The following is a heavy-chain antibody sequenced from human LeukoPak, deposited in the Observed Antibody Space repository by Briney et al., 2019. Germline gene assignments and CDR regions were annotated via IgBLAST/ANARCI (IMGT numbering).Heavy chain of an antibody. J-gene: IGHJ4*02. CDR2: ISRGSHTI. Sequence: GGSLRLSCAASGFPFSGYSMNWVRQPPGQGLEWISYISRGSHTIYYADSVRGRFTISRDDAKNSLYLQMNSLRAEDTGTYYCSRETTSGYWGQGTLVTVSS. V-gene: IGHV3-48*04. CDR1: GFPFSGYS. CDR3: SRETTSGY. D-gene: IGHD1-1*01.